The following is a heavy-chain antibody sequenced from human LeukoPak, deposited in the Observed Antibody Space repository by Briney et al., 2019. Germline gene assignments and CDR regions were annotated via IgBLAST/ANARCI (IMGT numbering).Heavy chain of an antibody. CDR3: ARADARYHYYYMDV. Sequence: AGGSLRLSCAASGFTFSSYAMHWVRQAPGKGLEWVAVISYDGSNKYYADSVKGRFTISRDNSKNTLYLQMNSLRAEDTAVYYCARADARYHYYYMDVWGKGTTVTVSS. CDR2: ISYDGSNK. J-gene: IGHJ6*03. V-gene: IGHV3-30-3*01. CDR1: GFTFSSYA.